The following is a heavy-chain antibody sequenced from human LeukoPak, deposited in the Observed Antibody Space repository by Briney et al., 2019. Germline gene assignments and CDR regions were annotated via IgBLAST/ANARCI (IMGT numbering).Heavy chain of an antibody. J-gene: IGHJ4*02. CDR2: INHSGSS. CDR3: ARWVVVTAFFDY. V-gene: IGHV4-34*01. D-gene: IGHD2-21*02. Sequence: SETLSLTCAIYGGSFSGYCWSWIRQPPGKGLEWIGEINHSGSSNYNPSLKSRVTISVDTSKNQFSLKLSSVTAADTAVYYCARWVVVTAFFDYWGQGTLVTVSS. CDR1: GGSFSGYC.